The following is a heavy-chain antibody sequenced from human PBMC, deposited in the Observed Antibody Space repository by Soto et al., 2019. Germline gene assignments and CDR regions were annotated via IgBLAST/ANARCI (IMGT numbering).Heavy chain of an antibody. J-gene: IGHJ4*02. D-gene: IGHD3-10*01. CDR3: ARGPGGFGEFSLDY. CDR1: GGSIRDYY. CDR2: ISSGGST. Sequence: QVQLQESGPGLVKPSETLSLTCTVSGGSIRDYYWSWIRQPAGKGLEWIGRISSGGSTNYNPSLQSRVTMSVATSKNQSSLKLTSVAAADTAVYYWARGPGGFGEFSLDYWGQGTLVTVSS. V-gene: IGHV4-4*07.